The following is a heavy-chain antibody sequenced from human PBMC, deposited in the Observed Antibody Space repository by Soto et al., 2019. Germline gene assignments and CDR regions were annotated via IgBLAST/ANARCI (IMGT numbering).Heavy chain of an antibody. CDR3: ARAKRRVVPAAMEAYYYGMDV. V-gene: IGHV1-18*01. Sequence: ASVKVSCKASGYTFTSYGISWVRQAPGQGLEWMGWISAYNGNTNYAQKLQGRVTMTTDTSTSTAYMELRSLRSDDTAVYYCARAKRRVVPAAMEAYYYGMDVWGQGTTVTVSS. CDR2: ISAYNGNT. J-gene: IGHJ6*02. CDR1: GYTFTSYG. D-gene: IGHD2-2*01.